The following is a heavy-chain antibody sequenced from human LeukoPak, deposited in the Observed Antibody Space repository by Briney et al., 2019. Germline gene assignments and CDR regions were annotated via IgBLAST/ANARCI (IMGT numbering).Heavy chain of an antibody. D-gene: IGHD2-15*01. Sequence: ASVKVSCKASGYTFTGYYMHWVRQAPGQGLEWMGWINPNSGGTNYAQKFQGRVTMTRDTSISTDYMELSRLRADDTAMYYCATQKVVGGRYYYYYMDVWGKGTTVTVSS. J-gene: IGHJ6*03. CDR3: ATQKVVGGRYYYYYMDV. CDR1: GYTFTGYY. CDR2: INPNSGGT. V-gene: IGHV1-2*02.